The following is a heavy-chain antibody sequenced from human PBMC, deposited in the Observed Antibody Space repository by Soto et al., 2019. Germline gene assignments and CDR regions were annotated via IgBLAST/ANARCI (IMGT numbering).Heavy chain of an antibody. V-gene: IGHV5-51*01. CDR1: GYSFTSYW. J-gene: IGHJ5*02. D-gene: IGHD6-6*01. CDR2: IYPGDSDT. Sequence: GESLKISCKGSGYSFTSYWIGWVRQMPGKGLEWMGIIYPGDSDTRYSPSFQGQVTISADKSISTAYLQWNSLKASDTAMYYCARSIAARWGWFDPWGQGTLVTVSS. CDR3: ARSIAARWGWFDP.